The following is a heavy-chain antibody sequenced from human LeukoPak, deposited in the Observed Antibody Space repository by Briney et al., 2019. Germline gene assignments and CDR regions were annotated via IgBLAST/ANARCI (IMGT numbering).Heavy chain of an antibody. CDR1: GFTFSSYA. D-gene: IGHD6-19*01. V-gene: IGHV3-23*01. CDR3: AKDRGAVAGTVFFFDY. J-gene: IGHJ4*02. CDR2: ISGSDGST. Sequence: GGSLRLSCAVSGFTFSSYAMSWVCQAPGRGLEWVSTISGSDGSTYYADSVKGRFTISRDNSENTVYLQMNSLRAEDTAVYYCAKDRGAVAGTVFFFDYWGQGTLVTVSS.